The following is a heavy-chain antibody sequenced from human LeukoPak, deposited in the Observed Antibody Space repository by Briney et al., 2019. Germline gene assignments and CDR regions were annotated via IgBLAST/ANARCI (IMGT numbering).Heavy chain of an antibody. V-gene: IGHV4-34*01. J-gene: IGHJ6*02. CDR3: ARASPYTYYYYGMDV. CDR2: INHSGST. Sequence: PSETLSLTCAVYGGSFSGYYWSWIRQPPGKGLEWIGEINHSGSTNYNPSLKSRVTISVDTSKNQFSLKLSSVTAADTAVYYCARASPYTYYYYGMDVWGQGTTVTVSS. CDR1: GGSFSGYY.